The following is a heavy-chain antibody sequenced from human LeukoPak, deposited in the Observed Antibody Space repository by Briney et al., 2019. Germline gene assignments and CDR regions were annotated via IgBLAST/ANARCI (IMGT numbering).Heavy chain of an antibody. CDR1: GGSMSGYY. D-gene: IGHD5-12*01. CDR3: ARRRVYSGSGEFDF. CDR2: IHYSGTT. J-gene: IGHJ4*02. Sequence: PSETLSLTCTVSGGSMSGYYWSWTRQPPGKGLEWIGYIHYSGTTNYNPSLKSRVTISLDTSRNQFSLKLRSVTTADTAVYYCARRRVYSGSGEFDFWGQGTLVTVSS. V-gene: IGHV4-59*01.